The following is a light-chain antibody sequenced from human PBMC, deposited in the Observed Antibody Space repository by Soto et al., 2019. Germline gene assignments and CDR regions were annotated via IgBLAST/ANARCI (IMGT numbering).Light chain of an antibody. CDR2: DAS. Sequence: DIQMTQSPSTLSASVGYRVTITCRASQSISSWLAWYQQKPGKAPKLLIYDASSLESGVPSRFSGSGSGTDFTLTISCLQSEDFATYYCQQYYSYPPTFGPGTKGDIK. V-gene: IGKV1-5*01. CDR3: QQYYSYPPT. J-gene: IGKJ3*01. CDR1: QSISSW.